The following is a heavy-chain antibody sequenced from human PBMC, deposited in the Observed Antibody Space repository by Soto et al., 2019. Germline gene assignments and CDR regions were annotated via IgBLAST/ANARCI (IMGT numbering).Heavy chain of an antibody. CDR1: GGSISTYY. CDR2: IYSSGST. D-gene: IGHD1-26*01. V-gene: IGHV4-4*07. Sequence: SETLSLTCTVSGGSISTYYWTWIRQPAGKGLEWIGRIYSSGSTNYNPSLKSRVTMSVDTSKNQFSLNLSSVTAADTAVYYCARDGVGARPFGSWGQGTLVTVSS. J-gene: IGHJ4*02. CDR3: ARDGVGARPFGS.